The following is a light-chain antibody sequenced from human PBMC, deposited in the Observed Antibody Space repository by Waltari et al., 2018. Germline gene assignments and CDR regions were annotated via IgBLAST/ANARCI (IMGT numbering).Light chain of an antibody. Sequence: DIQTTQSPSSLSPSVGDRLIITCRASQDINRNLNWYQKQVGKAPKLLIYGASNLQSGVPSRFSGSGSETDYTLIISSLQPEDSASYFCQQSHSVPYTFGQETKLVIK. CDR3: QQSHSVPYT. CDR1: QDINRN. CDR2: GAS. V-gene: IGKV1-39*01. J-gene: IGKJ2*01.